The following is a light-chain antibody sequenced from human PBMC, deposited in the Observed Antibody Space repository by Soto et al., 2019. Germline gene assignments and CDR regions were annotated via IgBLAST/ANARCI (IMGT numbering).Light chain of an antibody. V-gene: IGKV1-39*01. CDR2: TAS. Sequence: DIQMTQSPSSLSASVGDRVTITCRASQSISTFLNWYQQKPGKAPNLLIYTASTLHGGVPSRFSVSGSGTDFTLTISSLQPEDFATYYCQQSFTATWTFGQGTRVEIK. CDR3: QQSFTATWT. CDR1: QSISTF. J-gene: IGKJ1*01.